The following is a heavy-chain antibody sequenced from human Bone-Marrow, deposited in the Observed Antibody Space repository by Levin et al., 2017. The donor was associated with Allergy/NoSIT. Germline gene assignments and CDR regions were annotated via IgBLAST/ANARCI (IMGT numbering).Heavy chain of an antibody. D-gene: IGHD3-10*01. CDR3: ARDESWGVIISYYYGMDV. CDR1: GYTFTSYY. Sequence: GESLKISCKASGYTFTSYYMHWVRQAPGQGLEWMGIINPSGGSTSYAQKFQGRVTMTRDTSTSTVYMELSSLRSEDTAVYHCARDESWGVIISYYYGMDVWGQGTTVTVSS. J-gene: IGHJ6*02. V-gene: IGHV1-46*01. CDR2: INPSGGST.